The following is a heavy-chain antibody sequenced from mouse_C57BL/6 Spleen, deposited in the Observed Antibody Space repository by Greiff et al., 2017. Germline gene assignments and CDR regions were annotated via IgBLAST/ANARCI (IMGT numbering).Heavy chain of an antibody. V-gene: IGHV1-69*01. CDR1: GYTFTSYW. CDR2: IDPSASYT. CDR3: ARGRYYGSSYGFAY. J-gene: IGHJ3*01. D-gene: IGHD1-1*01. Sequence: QVQLQQPGAELVMPGASVTLSCKASGYTFTSYWMHWVKQRPGQGLEWIGEIDPSASYTNYNQKFKGKSTLTVDKASSTAYMQLSSLTSEDSAVYYCARGRYYGSSYGFAYWGQGTLVTVSA.